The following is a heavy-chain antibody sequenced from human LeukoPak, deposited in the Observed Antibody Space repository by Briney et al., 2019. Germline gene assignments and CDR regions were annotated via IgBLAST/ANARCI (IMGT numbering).Heavy chain of an antibody. J-gene: IGHJ4*02. D-gene: IGHD6-6*01. CDR1: GYSFTTYW. CDR3: ARYYSTSQSMPAY. Sequence: GESLKISCKGSGYSFTTYWIGWVRQMPGKSLEWMGIIYPGDSDTRYSPSFQGQVTISADKSISTAYLQLSSLKASDTAMYYCARYYSTSQSMPAYWGQGALVTVSS. V-gene: IGHV5-51*01. CDR2: IYPGDSDT.